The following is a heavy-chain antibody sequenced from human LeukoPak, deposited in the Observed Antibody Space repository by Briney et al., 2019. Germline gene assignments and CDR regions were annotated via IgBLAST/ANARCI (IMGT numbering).Heavy chain of an antibody. V-gene: IGHV1-2*04. J-gene: IGHJ4*02. Sequence: ASVKVSCKASGYTFTGYYMHWVRQAPGQGLEWMGWINPNSGGTNYAQKFQGWVTMTRDTSISTAYMELSRLRSDDTAVYYCARSRELLWFGELLSPYFDYWGQGTLVTVSS. CDR3: ARSRELLWFGELLSPYFDY. D-gene: IGHD3-10*01. CDR1: GYTFTGYY. CDR2: INPNSGGT.